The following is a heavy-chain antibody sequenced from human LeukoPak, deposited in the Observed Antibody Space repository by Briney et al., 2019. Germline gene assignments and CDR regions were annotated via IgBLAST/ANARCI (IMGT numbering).Heavy chain of an antibody. CDR1: GGTLSSYA. Sequence: SVKVSCKASGGTLSSYAITWVRQAPGQGLEWMGRIVPVVDLVNLAQKFQGRLTITADNSKTTGYMELSSLTYEDTAVYYCARDRGSGSGNYQGTLFDPWGQGTLVTVSS. D-gene: IGHD3-10*01. J-gene: IGHJ5*02. CDR2: IVPVVDLV. V-gene: IGHV1-69*04. CDR3: ARDRGSGSGNYQGTLFDP.